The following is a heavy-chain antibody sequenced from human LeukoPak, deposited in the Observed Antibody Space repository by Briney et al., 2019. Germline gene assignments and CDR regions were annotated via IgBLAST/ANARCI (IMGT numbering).Heavy chain of an antibody. V-gene: IGHV1-18*01. Sequence: ASVKVSCKASGYTFTNYAITWVRQAPGQGPEWMGWISPYNGDRRDALKFQDRVTMTTDTSTTAAYMELRSLRSDDTAIYYCARGTGNYGDPASFDYWGRGTLVTVSS. CDR3: ARGTGNYGDPASFDY. CDR2: ISPYNGDR. D-gene: IGHD4-17*01. CDR1: GYTFTNYA. J-gene: IGHJ4*02.